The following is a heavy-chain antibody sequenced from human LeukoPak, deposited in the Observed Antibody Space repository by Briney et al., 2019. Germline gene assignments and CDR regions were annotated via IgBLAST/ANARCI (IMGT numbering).Heavy chain of an antibody. CDR2: ISRNSGNI. V-gene: IGHV3-9*01. CDR3: ARVRIRGWFDP. CDR1: GFTFDDYA. D-gene: IGHD2-15*01. J-gene: IGHJ5*02. Sequence: GGSLRLSCAASGFTFDDYAMHWVRQAPGKGLEWVSGISRNSGNIGYADSVKGRFTISRDNAKNSLYLQMNSLRAEDTAVYYCARVRIRGWFDPWGQGTLVTVSS.